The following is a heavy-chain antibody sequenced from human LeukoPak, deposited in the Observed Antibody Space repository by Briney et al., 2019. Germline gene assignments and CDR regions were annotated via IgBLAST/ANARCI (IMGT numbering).Heavy chain of an antibody. CDR3: ASGRQLGY. Sequence: GGSLRLSCAASGFTFSNYWMSWVRQAPGKGLEWVANIKEDGREKYYVDSVKGRFTISRDNARNSLYPQMNSLRAEDTAVYYCASGRQLGYWGQGTLVTVSS. CDR1: GFTFSNYW. CDR2: IKEDGREK. V-gene: IGHV3-7*01. D-gene: IGHD6-13*01. J-gene: IGHJ4*02.